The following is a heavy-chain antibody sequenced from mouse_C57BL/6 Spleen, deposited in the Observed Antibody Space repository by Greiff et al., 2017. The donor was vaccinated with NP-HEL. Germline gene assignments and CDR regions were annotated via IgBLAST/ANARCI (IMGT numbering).Heavy chain of an antibody. CDR2: INPSSGYT. CDR1: GYTFTSYW. Sequence: QVQLKESGAELAKPGASVKLSCKASGYTFTSYWMHWVKQRPGQGLEWIGYINPSSGYTKYNQKFKDKATLTADKSSSTAYMQLSSLTYEDSAVYYCARPYGSSPGYFDVWGTGTTVTVSS. V-gene: IGHV1-7*01. CDR3: ARPYGSSPGYFDV. J-gene: IGHJ1*03. D-gene: IGHD1-1*01.